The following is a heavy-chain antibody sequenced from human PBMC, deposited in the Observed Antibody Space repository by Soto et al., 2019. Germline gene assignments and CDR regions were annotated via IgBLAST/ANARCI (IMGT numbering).Heavy chain of an antibody. Sequence: PGESLKISCKGSGYSFTSYWIGWVRQMPGKGLEWMGIIYPGDSDTRYSPSFQGQVTISADKSISTAYLQWSSLKASDTAMYYCARSQHQMGTYYYYYGMDVWGQGTTVTVSS. CDR2: IYPGDSDT. D-gene: IGHD1-1*01. CDR1: GYSFTSYW. V-gene: IGHV5-51*01. CDR3: ARSQHQMGTYYYYYGMDV. J-gene: IGHJ6*02.